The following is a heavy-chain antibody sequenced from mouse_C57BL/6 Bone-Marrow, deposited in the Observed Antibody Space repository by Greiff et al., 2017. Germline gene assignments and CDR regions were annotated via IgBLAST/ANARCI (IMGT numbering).Heavy chain of an antibody. CDR3: TIYYGKGDYAMDY. D-gene: IGHD2-1*01. V-gene: IGHV1-15*01. J-gene: IGHJ4*01. CDR1: GYTFTDYE. Sequence: HVQLQQSGAELVRPGASVTLSCKASGYTFTDYEMHWVKQTPVHGLEWIGAIDPETGGTAYNQKFKGKAILTADKSSSTAYMELRSLTSEDSAVYYCTIYYGKGDYAMDYWGQGTSVTVSS. CDR2: IDPETGGT.